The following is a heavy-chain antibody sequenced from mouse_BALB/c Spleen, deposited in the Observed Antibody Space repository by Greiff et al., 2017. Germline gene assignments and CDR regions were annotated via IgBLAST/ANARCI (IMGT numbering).Heavy chain of an antibody. V-gene: IGHV8-8*01. J-gene: IGHJ4*01. D-gene: IGHD2-4*01. CDR2: IWWNDDK. Sequence: QVTLNVSGPGILQPSQTLSLTCSFSGFSLSTSGMSVGWIRQPSGKGLEWLAHIWWNDDKYYNPALKSRLTISKDTSNNQLFLKIASVVTADTATYYCDRESYDYDDGYAMDYWGQGTSVTVSS. CDR1: GFSLSTSGMS. CDR3: DRESYDYDDGYAMDY.